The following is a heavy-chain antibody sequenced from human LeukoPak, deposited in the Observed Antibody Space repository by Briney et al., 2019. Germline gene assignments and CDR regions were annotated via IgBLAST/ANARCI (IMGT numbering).Heavy chain of an antibody. CDR1: GYTFTSYY. V-gene: IGHV1-46*01. CDR3: ARQTFGRWLHSSSFDY. D-gene: IGHD5-24*01. J-gene: IGHJ4*02. CDR2: INPSGGST. Sequence: ASVKVSCKASGYTFTSYYMHWVRQAPGQELEWMGIINPSGGSTSYAQKLQGRVTMTRNMSTSTVYMELSSLRSEDTAVYYCARQTFGRWLHSSSFDYWGQGTLVTVSS.